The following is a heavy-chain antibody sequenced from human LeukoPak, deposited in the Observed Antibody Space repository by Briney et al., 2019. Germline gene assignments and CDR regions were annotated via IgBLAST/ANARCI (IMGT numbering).Heavy chain of an antibody. V-gene: IGHV1-18*01. CDR1: GYTFTSYG. CDR3: ARIGDGSGYDYNYYYYYMDV. Sequence: ASVKVSCKASGYTFTSYGISWVRQAPGQGLEWMGLISAYNGNTNYAQKLQGKVTMTTDTSTSTAYMELRSLRSDDTAVYYCARIGDGSGYDYNYYYYYMDVWGKGTTVTVSS. CDR2: ISAYNGNT. J-gene: IGHJ6*03. D-gene: IGHD5-12*01.